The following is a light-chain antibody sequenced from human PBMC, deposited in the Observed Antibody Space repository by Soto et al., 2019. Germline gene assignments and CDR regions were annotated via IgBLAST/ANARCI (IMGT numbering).Light chain of an antibody. J-gene: IGKJ5*01. V-gene: IGKV3-20*01. CDR1: QSVDSYY. CDR2: GAS. CDR3: QRYGTPRSVT. Sequence: EIVLTQSPGTLLLSPGEEATLSCSASQSVDSYYLAWYQQKPGQTPRLIIYGASGWADGGLHRCSGSGFGTDFTLTISKVEPEGFAVYYCQRYGTPRSVTFGQGTRLEIK.